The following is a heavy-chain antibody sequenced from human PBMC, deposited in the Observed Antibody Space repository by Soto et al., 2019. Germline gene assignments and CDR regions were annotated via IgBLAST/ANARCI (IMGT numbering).Heavy chain of an antibody. CDR1: GFIFSNYG. J-gene: IGHJ4*02. CDR3: AKAVGATQRGYFDS. D-gene: IGHD1-26*01. V-gene: IGHV3-30*18. Sequence: QVQLVESGGGVVQPGRSLRLSCAASGFIFSNYGMHWVRQAPGKGLEWVAVISNDGSNKYCADSVKGRFTISRDNSKNTVYLQMNSLRAEDTAMYYCAKAVGATQRGYFDSWGQGTLVTVSS. CDR2: ISNDGSNK.